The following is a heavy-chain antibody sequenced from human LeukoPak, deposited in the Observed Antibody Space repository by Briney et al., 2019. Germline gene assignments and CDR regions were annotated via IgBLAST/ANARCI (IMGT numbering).Heavy chain of an antibody. CDR1: GFTFSSYT. Sequence: TGGSLRLSCAASGFTFSSYTMSWVRQAPGKGLEWVSALSGSGGTTYYADSVKGRFTISRDNSKNTLYLQMNSLRAEDTAVYYCAKDHYDSSGYRAWGQGTLVTVSS. CDR3: AKDHYDSSGYRA. CDR2: LSGSGGTT. J-gene: IGHJ5*02. V-gene: IGHV3-23*01. D-gene: IGHD3-22*01.